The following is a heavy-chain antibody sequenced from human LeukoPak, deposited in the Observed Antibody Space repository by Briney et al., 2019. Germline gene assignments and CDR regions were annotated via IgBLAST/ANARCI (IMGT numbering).Heavy chain of an antibody. D-gene: IGHD6-19*01. J-gene: IGHJ4*02. CDR2: VIPIFGTA. CDR3: ASSIAVAGRPLWYFDD. CDR1: VGTFSSYA. Sequence: ASVKVSCKASVGTFSSYAISWVRQAPGQGLEWMGGVIPIFGTANYTQKCPGRVSITTDESTSTAYMELSRLRSEDTAVYDCASSIAVAGRPLWYFDDWGQGTLVTVSS. V-gene: IGHV1-69*05.